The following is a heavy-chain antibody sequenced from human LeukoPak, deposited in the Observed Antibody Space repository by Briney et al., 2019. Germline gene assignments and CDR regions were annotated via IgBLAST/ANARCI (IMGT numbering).Heavy chain of an antibody. J-gene: IGHJ4*02. CDR1: GGSISSSYH. CDR3: ARLDTTLAPYFDY. CDR2: IYYSGST. Sequence: SETLSLTCTVSGGSISSSYHWAWIRQPPGKGLEWIGNIYYSGSTYYNPSLKSRVTISVDTSKNQFSLKLSSVTAADTAVYYCARLDTTLAPYFDYWGQGTLVTVSS. D-gene: IGHD5-18*01. V-gene: IGHV4-39*01.